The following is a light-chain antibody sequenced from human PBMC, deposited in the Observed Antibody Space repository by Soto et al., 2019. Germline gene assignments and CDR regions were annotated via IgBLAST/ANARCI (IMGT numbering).Light chain of an antibody. V-gene: IGLV2-14*03. J-gene: IGLJ1*01. CDR1: VSDVGAYNY. CDR2: DVS. Sequence: QSALTQPASVSGSPGQSITIYCTGTVSDVGAYNYVSWYQQHPGKGPRLMIYDVSNRPSGISNRFSGSKSGNRASLIISGGEAEDEADYYCSSYTTSRTRVFGTGTKVTVL. CDR3: SSYTTSRTRV.